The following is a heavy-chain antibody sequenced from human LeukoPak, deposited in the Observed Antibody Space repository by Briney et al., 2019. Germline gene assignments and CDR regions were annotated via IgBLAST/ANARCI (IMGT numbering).Heavy chain of an antibody. Sequence: PSETLSLTCTVSGGSISSSSYYWGWIRQPPGKGLEWIGRIYYSGSTDYNPSLKNRVTISVDTSKNQFSLKLSSVTAADTAVCYCASHTSGSYRYYFDYWGQGTLVTVSS. D-gene: IGHD1-26*01. V-gene: IGHV4-39*01. CDR3: ASHTSGSYRYYFDY. J-gene: IGHJ4*02. CDR2: IYYSGST. CDR1: GGSISSSSYY.